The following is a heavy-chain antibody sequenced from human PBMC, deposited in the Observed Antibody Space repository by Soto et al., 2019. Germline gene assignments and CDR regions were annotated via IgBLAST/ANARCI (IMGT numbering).Heavy chain of an antibody. Sequence: QLQLQESSPGLVKPSETLSLTCTVSGGSISSSSYYWGWIRQPPGKGLEWIGSIYYSGSTYYNPSLKSRVTISVDTPKNQFSLKLSSVTAADTAVYYCARQGTTVTMRSWFDPWGQGTLVTVSS. J-gene: IGHJ5*02. CDR2: IYYSGST. CDR3: ARQGTTVTMRSWFDP. D-gene: IGHD4-17*01. V-gene: IGHV4-39*01. CDR1: GGSISSSSYY.